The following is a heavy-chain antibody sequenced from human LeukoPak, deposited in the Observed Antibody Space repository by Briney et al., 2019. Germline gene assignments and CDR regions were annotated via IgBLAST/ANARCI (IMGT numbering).Heavy chain of an antibody. D-gene: IGHD4-17*01. CDR3: ARGDYGDYVLVY. V-gene: IGHV1-24*01. Sequence: ASVKVSCKVSGYTLTELSMHWVRQAPGKGLEWMGGFDPEDGETIYAQKFQGRVTMTEDTSTDTAYMELNSLRAEDTAVYYCARGDYGDYVLVYWGQGTLVTVSS. J-gene: IGHJ4*02. CDR2: FDPEDGET. CDR1: GYTLTELS.